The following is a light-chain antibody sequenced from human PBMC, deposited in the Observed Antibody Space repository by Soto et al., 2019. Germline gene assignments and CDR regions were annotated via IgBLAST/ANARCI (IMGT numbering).Light chain of an antibody. CDR3: QQYNNWPPLT. CDR2: GAS. V-gene: IGKV3-15*01. CDR1: HTISSSY. J-gene: IGKJ4*01. Sequence: EIVLSQSPGTLSLSPGERATLSCRAIHTISSSYLAWYQQKPGQAPRLLIYGASTRATGIPARFSGSGSGTEFTLTISSLQSEDFAVYYCQQYNNWPPLTFGGGTKVDIK.